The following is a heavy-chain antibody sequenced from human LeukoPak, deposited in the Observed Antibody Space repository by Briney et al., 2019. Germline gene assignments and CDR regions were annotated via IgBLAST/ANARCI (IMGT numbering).Heavy chain of an antibody. V-gene: IGHV3-21*01. Sequence: GGSLRLSCAASGFTFSSYSMNWVRQAPGKGLEWVSSISSSSGYIYSADSVKGRFTISRDNAKNSLYLQMNSLRAEDTAVYYCARDQVYTSLSAFGIWGQGTKVTVSS. J-gene: IGHJ3*02. D-gene: IGHD3-16*01. CDR3: ARDQVYTSLSAFGI. CDR1: GFTFSSYS. CDR2: ISSSSGYI.